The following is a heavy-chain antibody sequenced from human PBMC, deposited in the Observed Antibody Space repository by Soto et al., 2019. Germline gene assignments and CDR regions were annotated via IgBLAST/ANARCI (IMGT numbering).Heavy chain of an antibody. Sequence: QVQLQESGPGLVKPSQTLSLTCTVSGGSISSGGYYWSWIRQHPGKGLEWIGYIYYSGSTNYNPSLKRRVTISVDTSKNQFPLKLGPVTSADTAVYYCAREPYHGSGSQNPAFDIWGQGTMVTVSS. V-gene: IGHV4-31*03. CDR3: AREPYHGSGSQNPAFDI. J-gene: IGHJ3*02. CDR1: GGSISSGGYY. CDR2: IYYSGST. D-gene: IGHD3-10*01.